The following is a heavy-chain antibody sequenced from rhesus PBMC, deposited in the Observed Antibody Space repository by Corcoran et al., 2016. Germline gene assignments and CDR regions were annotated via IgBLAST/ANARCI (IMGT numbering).Heavy chain of an antibody. Sequence: QVRLQESGPGLVKPSETLSLTCAVFGGSISENYYWNWIRQPPGKGLEWIGNIYSNRGTIHYNPSLKSRVTLSQATSKNQFSLRLTSVTAADTAVYYCATLGKIWGYWGQGVLVTVSS. CDR1: GGSISENYY. D-gene: IGHD7-45*01. J-gene: IGHJ4*01. V-gene: IGHV4S9*01. CDR2: IYSNRGTI. CDR3: ATLGKIWGY.